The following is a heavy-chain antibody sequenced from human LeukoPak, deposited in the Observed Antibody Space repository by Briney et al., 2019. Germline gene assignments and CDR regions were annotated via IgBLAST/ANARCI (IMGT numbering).Heavy chain of an antibody. CDR3: AKGGDVVLVAATSNYLDV. V-gene: IGHV3-23*01. D-gene: IGHD2-15*01. CDR1: GFTFKNYA. CDR2: ISASGSSA. Sequence: GGSLRLSYAASGFTFKNYAMSWVRQAPGKGLEWVLGISASGSSAYYADPVKGRFTISRDNSNNMVYLNMNNLRADDTAVYYCAKGGDVVLVAATSNYLDVWGKGTTVTVSS. J-gene: IGHJ6*03.